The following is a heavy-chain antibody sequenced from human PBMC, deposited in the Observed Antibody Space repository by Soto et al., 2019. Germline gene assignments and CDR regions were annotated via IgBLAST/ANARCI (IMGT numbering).Heavy chain of an antibody. J-gene: IGHJ4*02. D-gene: IGHD6-19*01. CDR3: ARDGRYAVASHGFDY. Sequence: ASVKVSCKASGYTFTSYGISWVRQAPGQGLEWMGWISAYNGNTNYAQKLQGRVTMTTDTSTSTAYMELRSLRSDDTAVYYCARDGRYAVASHGFDYWGQGTLVTVSS. V-gene: IGHV1-18*01. CDR2: ISAYNGNT. CDR1: GYTFTSYG.